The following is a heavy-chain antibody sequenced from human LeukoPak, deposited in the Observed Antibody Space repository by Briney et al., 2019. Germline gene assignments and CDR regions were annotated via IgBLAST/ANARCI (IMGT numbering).Heavy chain of an antibody. CDR2: ISPGSTTI. V-gene: IGHV3-48*01. D-gene: IGHD4-17*01. Sequence: GSLRLSCAASGFNFNGHGMIWVRQAPGKGLEWISYISPGSTTINSADSVKDRFTTSRDKAKSSVFLQMNSLRAEDTAVYYCARVRGPTVTTMYFDYWGQGTLVTVPP. J-gene: IGHJ4*02. CDR3: ARVRGPTVTTMYFDY. CDR1: GFNFNGHG.